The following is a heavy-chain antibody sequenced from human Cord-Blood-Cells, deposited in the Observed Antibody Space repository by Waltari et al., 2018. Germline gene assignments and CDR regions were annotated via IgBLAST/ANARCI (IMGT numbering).Heavy chain of an antibody. CDR2: ISYDGSNK. Sequence: GGGVVQPGRSLRLSCAASGFTFSSYGMHWVRQAPGKGLEWVAVISYDGSNKYYADSVKGRFTISRDNSKNTLYLQMNSLRAEDTAVYYCAKDLVGANWFDPWGQGTLVTVSS. D-gene: IGHD1-26*01. J-gene: IGHJ5*02. CDR3: AKDLVGANWFDP. V-gene: IGHV3-30*18. CDR1: GFTFSSYG.